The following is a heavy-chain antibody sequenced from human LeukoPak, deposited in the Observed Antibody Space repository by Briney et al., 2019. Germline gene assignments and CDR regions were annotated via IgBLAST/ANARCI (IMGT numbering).Heavy chain of an antibody. CDR1: GFTFSNYW. D-gene: IGHD3-10*01. CDR3: ARGGGRDPFNVAY. Sequence: PGGSLRLSCAASGFTFSNYWMSWVRQAPGRGPEWVANIKPDGSAQYYVDSVKGRFSISRDNAKNSLYLQMNSLRVEDTAVYYCARGGGRDPFNVAYWGQGTLVTVSS. V-gene: IGHV3-7*04. CDR2: IKPDGSAQ. J-gene: IGHJ4*02.